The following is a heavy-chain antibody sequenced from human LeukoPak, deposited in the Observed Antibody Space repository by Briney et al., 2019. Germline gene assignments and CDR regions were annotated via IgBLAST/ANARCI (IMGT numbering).Heavy chain of an antibody. CDR2: ISYDGSNK. V-gene: IGHV3-30-3*01. Sequence: GGSLRLSCAASGFTFSTYWMSWVRQAPGKGLEWVAVISYDGSNKYYADSVKGRFTISRDNSKNTLYLQMNSLRPEDTAVYYCARVWKSATAAIPGYWDQGTLVTVSS. D-gene: IGHD2-2*02. CDR3: ARVWKSATAAIPGY. CDR1: GFTFSTYW. J-gene: IGHJ4*02.